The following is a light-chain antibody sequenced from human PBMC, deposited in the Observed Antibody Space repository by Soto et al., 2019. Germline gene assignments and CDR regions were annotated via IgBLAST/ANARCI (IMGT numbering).Light chain of an antibody. CDR1: QSVNSGF. V-gene: IGKV3D-20*01. CDR3: QQYGSSPWT. CDR2: DAS. Sequence: EIVLTQSPATLSLSPGERATLSCGASQSVNSGFLAWYQQKPGLALRLLISDASNRATGIPDRFSGSGSGTDFTLTISRLEPEDFAVYYCQQYGSSPWTFGQGTRVDIK. J-gene: IGKJ1*01.